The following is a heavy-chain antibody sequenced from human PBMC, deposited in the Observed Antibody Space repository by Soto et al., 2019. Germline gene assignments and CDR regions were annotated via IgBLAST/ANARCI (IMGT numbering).Heavy chain of an antibody. Sequence: PGESLKISCQASGYTFSHYWIGWVRQTPGKGLEWMGVIYPTDSDTRYSPSFQGQVTISVDKSLSTAHLQWSNLKASDTAIYYCARLITGTAGNAFDFWGQGTVVTGS. CDR2: IYPTDSDT. CDR1: GYTFSHYW. J-gene: IGHJ3*01. D-gene: IGHD1-20*01. V-gene: IGHV5-51*01. CDR3: ARLITGTAGNAFDF.